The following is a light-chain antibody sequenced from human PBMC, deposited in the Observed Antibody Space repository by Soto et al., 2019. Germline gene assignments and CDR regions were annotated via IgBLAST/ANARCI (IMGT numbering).Light chain of an antibody. CDR3: SAYSDIDTKV. Sequence: QSALTQPASVSGSPGQSITISCGGTSSDVGAYIYVSWYQQFPGKAPKLILYEVNNRPSGVSNRFSGSKSDTTASLTISGLQPEDEADYYCSAYSDIDTKVFGTGTKLNVL. CDR1: SSDVGAYIY. J-gene: IGLJ1*01. CDR2: EVN. V-gene: IGLV2-14*03.